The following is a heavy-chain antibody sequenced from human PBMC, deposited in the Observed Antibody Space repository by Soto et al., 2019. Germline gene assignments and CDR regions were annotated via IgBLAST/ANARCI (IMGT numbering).Heavy chain of an antibody. CDR1: GFTFSSYA. CDR2: ISGSGGST. CDR3: ASIPPSAVGATTEVDY. J-gene: IGHJ4*02. Sequence: VGSLRLSCAASGFTFSSYAMSWVRQAPGKGLEWVSAISGSGGSTYYADSVKGRFTISRDNAENTLYLLMNSLRAEDTALYYCASIPPSAVGATTEVDYWGQGTLVTVSS. D-gene: IGHD1-26*01. V-gene: IGHV3-23*01.